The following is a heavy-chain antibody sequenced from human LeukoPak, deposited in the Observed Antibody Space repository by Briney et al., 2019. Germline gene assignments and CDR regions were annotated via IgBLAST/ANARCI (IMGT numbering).Heavy chain of an antibody. V-gene: IGHV1-2*02. CDR3: ARDLELRGVQYYFDY. Sequence: GASVKVSFKASGYTFTGYYMHWVRQAPGQGLEWMGWINPNSGGTNYAQKFQGRVTMTRDTSISTAYMELSRLRSDDTAVYYCARDLELRGVQYYFDYWGQGTLVTVSS. CDR2: INPNSGGT. J-gene: IGHJ4*02. CDR1: GYTFTGYY. D-gene: IGHD1-7*01.